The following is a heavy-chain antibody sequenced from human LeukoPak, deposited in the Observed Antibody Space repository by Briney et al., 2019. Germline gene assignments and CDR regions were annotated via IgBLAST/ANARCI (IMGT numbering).Heavy chain of an antibody. J-gene: IGHJ4*02. CDR1: GGSISTSSFY. Sequence: SETLSLTCTVSGGSISTSSFYWGWIRQPPGKGLEWIGSLYYSGSTYYNPSLKSRVTISVDTSKSQFSLRLRSVTAADTAVYYCARRDITAGAYYFDYWGQGTLVTVSS. CDR3: ARRDITAGAYYFDY. V-gene: IGHV4-39*01. CDR2: LYYSGST. D-gene: IGHD6-13*01.